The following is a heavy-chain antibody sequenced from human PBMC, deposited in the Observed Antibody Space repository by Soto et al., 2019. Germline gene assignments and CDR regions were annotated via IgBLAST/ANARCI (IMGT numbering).Heavy chain of an antibody. CDR3: ARGWGIAAPGPNWFDP. V-gene: IGHV1-2*02. J-gene: IGHJ5*02. CDR1: GYSLSGYY. D-gene: IGHD6-13*01. Sequence: ASVKVSCKASGYSLSGYYLHRVRQAPGQGPEWMGWINPNSGGTKYVQKFQGRVTMTRDTSISTVYLELSRLRSDDTAVYYCARGWGIAAPGPNWFDPWGQGTLVTVSS. CDR2: INPNSGGT.